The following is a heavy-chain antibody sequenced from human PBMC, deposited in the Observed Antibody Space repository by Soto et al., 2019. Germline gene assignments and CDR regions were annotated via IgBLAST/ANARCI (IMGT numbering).Heavy chain of an antibody. CDR3: ARGLISGYYLYDAFDI. CDR1: GYTFTNYA. D-gene: IGHD3-22*01. V-gene: IGHV1-3*01. J-gene: IGHJ3*02. CDR2: INAGNGNT. Sequence: ASVKVSCKASGYTFTNYAMHWVRQAPGQRLEWMGWINAGNGNTKYSQKFQGRVTITRDTSASTAYMELSSLRSEDTAVYYCARGLISGYYLYDAFDIWGQGTMVTVSS.